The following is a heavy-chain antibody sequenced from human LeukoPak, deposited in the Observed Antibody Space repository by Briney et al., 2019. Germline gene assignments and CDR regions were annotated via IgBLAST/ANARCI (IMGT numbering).Heavy chain of an antibody. CDR3: ARDQLYCTGGICYFDY. CDR2: TWFDGSNK. J-gene: IGHJ4*02. CDR1: GFSFSSYG. D-gene: IGHD2-8*02. Sequence: GGSLRLSCVASGFSFSSYGMHWVRQAPGEGLEWVAATWFDGSNKYYADSVKGRFTISRDNSKNTLYLQMNSLRAEDTAVYYCARDQLYCTGGICYFDYWGQGTLVTVSS. V-gene: IGHV3-33*01.